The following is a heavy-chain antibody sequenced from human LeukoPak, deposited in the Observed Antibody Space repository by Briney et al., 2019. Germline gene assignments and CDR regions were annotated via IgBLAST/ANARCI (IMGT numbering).Heavy chain of an antibody. D-gene: IGHD3-16*02. V-gene: IGHV4-39*01. Sequence: PSETLSLTCTVSGGSISSSSYYWGWIRQPPGKGLEWIGSIYYSGSTYYNPSLKSRVTISVDTSKNQFSLKLSSATAADPALYYWARRTITFGGFIVIGDYYMDVWGKGTTVTVSS. J-gene: IGHJ6*03. CDR1: GGSISSSSYY. CDR3: ARRTITFGGFIVIGDYYMDV. CDR2: IYYSGST.